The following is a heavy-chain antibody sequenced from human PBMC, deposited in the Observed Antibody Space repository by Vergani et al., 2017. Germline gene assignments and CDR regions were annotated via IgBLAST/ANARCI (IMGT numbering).Heavy chain of an antibody. Sequence: QVTLKESGPALVKPTQTLTLTCPFSGFSLSTRGMRVSWIRQPPGKALGWLERIDWDDDKFYSTSLKTRLPISKDTSNNQVVLTMTNMDPVDTATYYCARMGSTVFGGGDYFDYWGQGTLVTVSS. CDR3: ARMGSTVFGGGDYFDY. CDR1: GFSLSTRGMR. CDR2: IDWDDDK. J-gene: IGHJ4*02. D-gene: IGHD3-10*01. V-gene: IGHV2-70*04.